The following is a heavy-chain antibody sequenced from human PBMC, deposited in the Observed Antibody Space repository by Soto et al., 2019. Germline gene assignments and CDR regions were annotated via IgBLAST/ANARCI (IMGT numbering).Heavy chain of an antibody. J-gene: IGHJ4*02. CDR2: IIPIFGTA. CDR3: ARVLLGYCSGGSCYSVHDY. CDR1: GGTFSSYA. V-gene: IGHV1-69*01. D-gene: IGHD2-15*01. Sequence: QVQLVQSGAEVKKPGSSVKVSCKASGGTFSSYAICWVRQAPGQGLEWMGGIIPIFGTANYAQKFQGRVTITADESTSTAYMELSSLRSEDTAVYYCARVLLGYCSGGSCYSVHDYWGQGTLVTVSS.